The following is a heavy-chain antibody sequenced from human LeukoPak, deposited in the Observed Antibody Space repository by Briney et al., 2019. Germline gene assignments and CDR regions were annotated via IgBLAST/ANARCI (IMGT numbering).Heavy chain of an antibody. CDR3: AREVNDREWHVRYFDL. J-gene: IGHJ4*02. CDR2: IRGTESS. V-gene: IGHV4-59*12. Sequence: SETLSLTCTVSGGSFSSYYWSWIRQPPGKGLEWVGYIRGTESSNYNPSLRSRVTMSVDTPKNQISLKLSSVTAADTAVYYCAREVNDREWHVRYFDLWGQGMLLTLPS. D-gene: IGHD2-8*01. CDR1: GGSFSSYY.